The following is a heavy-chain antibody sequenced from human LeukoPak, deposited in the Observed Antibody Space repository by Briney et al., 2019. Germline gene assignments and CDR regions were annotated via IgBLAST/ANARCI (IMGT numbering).Heavy chain of an antibody. D-gene: IGHD1-7*01. Sequence: PGGSLRLSCAASGFTFSDYYMSWIRQAPGKGLEWVSYISSSGSTIYYADSVKGRFTISRDNSKNTLYLQMNSLRAEDTAVYYCAKLRLELQTWGAFDIWGQGTMVTVSS. J-gene: IGHJ3*02. CDR3: AKLRLELQTWGAFDI. V-gene: IGHV3-11*04. CDR1: GFTFSDYY. CDR2: ISSSGSTI.